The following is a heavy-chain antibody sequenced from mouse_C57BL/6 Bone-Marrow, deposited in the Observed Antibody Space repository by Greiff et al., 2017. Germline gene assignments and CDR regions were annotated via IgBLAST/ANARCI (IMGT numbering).Heavy chain of an antibody. J-gene: IGHJ4*01. V-gene: IGHV1-81*01. CDR2: IYPRSGNT. Sequence: LVESGAELARPGASVKLSCKASGYTFTSYGISWVKQRTGQGLEWIGEIYPRSGNTYYNEKFKGKATLTADKSSSTAYMELRSLTSEDSAVYFCARLGVYAMDYWGQGTSVTVSS. CDR1: GYTFTSYG. CDR3: ARLGVYAMDY.